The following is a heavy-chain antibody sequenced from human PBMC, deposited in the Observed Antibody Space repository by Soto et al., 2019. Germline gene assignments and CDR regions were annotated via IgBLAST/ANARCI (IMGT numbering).Heavy chain of an antibody. V-gene: IGHV5-51*01. Sequence: PGESLNISCKCSGYSFTSYWIGWVRQMPGKGLEWMGNIYPGDSDTRYSPSFQGQVTISADKSISTAYLQWSSLKASDTAMYYCARHNDYSNYYYYGMDVWGQGTTVTVSS. CDR2: IYPGDSDT. CDR1: GYSFTSYW. J-gene: IGHJ6*02. CDR3: ARHNDYSNYYYYGMDV. D-gene: IGHD4-4*01.